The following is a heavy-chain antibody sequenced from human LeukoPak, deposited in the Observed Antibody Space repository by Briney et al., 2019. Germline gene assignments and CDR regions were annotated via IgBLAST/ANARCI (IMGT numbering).Heavy chain of an antibody. CDR1: GFTFSSYW. V-gene: IGHV3-7*01. CDR3: AKDGIFFHYYDSSGYSHLDS. CDR2: IKQDGSEK. D-gene: IGHD3-22*01. Sequence: GGSLRLSCAASGFTFSSYWMSWVRQAPGKGLEWVANIKQDGSEKYYVDSVKGRFTISRDNAKNSLYLQMNSLRAEDTAVYYCAKDGIFFHYYDSSGYSHLDSWGQGTLVTVSS. J-gene: IGHJ4*02.